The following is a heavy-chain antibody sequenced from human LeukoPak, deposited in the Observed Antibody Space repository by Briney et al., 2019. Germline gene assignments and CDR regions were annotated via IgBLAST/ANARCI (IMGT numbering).Heavy chain of an antibody. D-gene: IGHD3-22*01. V-gene: IGHV1-2*02. CDR2: INPNSGGT. J-gene: IGHJ6*03. Sequence: ASVKVSCKASGYTFTGYYMHWVRQAPGQGLEWMGWINPNSGGTNYAQKFQGRVTMTRDTSISTAYMELSRLRSDDTAVYYCARVYYDSSGYYGYYYYYMDVWGKGTTVTVSS. CDR3: ARVYYDSSGYYGYYYYYMDV. CDR1: GYTFTGYY.